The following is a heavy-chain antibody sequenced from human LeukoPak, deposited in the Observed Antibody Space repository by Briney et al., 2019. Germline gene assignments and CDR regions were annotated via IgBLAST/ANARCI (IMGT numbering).Heavy chain of an antibody. D-gene: IGHD6-13*01. CDR1: GYTFTGYY. CDR3: ARDLRRVTSSSWYVFDY. Sequence: ASVKVSCKASGYTFTGYYMHWVRQAPGQGLEWMGWINPNSGGTNYAQKFQGRVTMTRDTSISTAYMELNRLRSDDTAVYYCARDLRRVTSSSWYVFDYWGQGTLVTVSP. CDR2: INPNSGGT. V-gene: IGHV1-2*02. J-gene: IGHJ4*02.